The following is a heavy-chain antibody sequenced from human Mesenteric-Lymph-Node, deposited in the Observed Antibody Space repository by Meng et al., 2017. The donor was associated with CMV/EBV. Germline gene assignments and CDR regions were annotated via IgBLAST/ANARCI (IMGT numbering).Heavy chain of an antibody. CDR3: ARERYCSSTSCSRSEYFQH. Sequence: GGSLRLSCAASGFTFDDYAMHWVRQAPGKGLEWVSGISWNSGSIGYADSVKGRFTISRDNAKNSLYLQMHSLRAEDTALYYCARERYCSSTSCSRSEYFQHWGQGTLVTVSS. D-gene: IGHD2-2*01. CDR1: GFTFDDYA. CDR2: ISWNSGSI. V-gene: IGHV3-9*01. J-gene: IGHJ1*01.